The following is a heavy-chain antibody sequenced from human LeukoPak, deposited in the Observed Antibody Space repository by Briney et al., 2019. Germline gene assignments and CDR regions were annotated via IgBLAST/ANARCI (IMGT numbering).Heavy chain of an antibody. CDR3: ARVGSPRGDAFDI. J-gene: IGHJ3*02. CDR1: GFTFSSYS. Sequence: GGSLRLSGAASGFTFSSYSMNWVRQAPGKGLEWVSSISSSSSYIYYADSVKGRFTISRDNAKNSLYLQMNSLRAEETAVYYCARVGSPRGDAFDIWGQGTMVTVSS. D-gene: IGHD3-10*01. CDR2: ISSSSSYI. V-gene: IGHV3-21*01.